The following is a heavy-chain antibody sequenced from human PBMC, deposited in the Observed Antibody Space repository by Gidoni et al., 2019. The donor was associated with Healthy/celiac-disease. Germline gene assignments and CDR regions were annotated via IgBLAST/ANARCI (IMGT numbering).Heavy chain of an antibody. D-gene: IGHD6-13*01. Sequence: QVQLVQSGAEVKKHGASVKVSCKASGYTFPSYDINWVRQATGQGLGWMGWMNPNSGKTGYAQKFQGRVTMTRNTSISTAYMELSSLRSEDTAVYYCARGAYSSSWYYFDYWGQGTLVTVSS. V-gene: IGHV1-8*01. CDR3: ARGAYSSSWYYFDY. CDR1: GYTFPSYD. CDR2: MNPNSGKT. J-gene: IGHJ4*02.